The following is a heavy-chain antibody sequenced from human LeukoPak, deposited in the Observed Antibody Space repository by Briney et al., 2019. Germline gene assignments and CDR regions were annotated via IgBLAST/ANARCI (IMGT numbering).Heavy chain of an antibody. CDR3: ARGLIDGYNSHSLGY. Sequence: SETLSLTCTVSGGSISSSSYYWGWIRQPPGKGLEWIGDIYYSGNTYYNPSLKSRLTISVDTSKNQFSLKLSSVTAADTAVYFCARGLIDGYNSHSLGYWGQGTLVTVSS. D-gene: IGHD5-24*01. V-gene: IGHV4-39*01. CDR2: IYYSGNT. CDR1: GGSISSSSYY. J-gene: IGHJ4*02.